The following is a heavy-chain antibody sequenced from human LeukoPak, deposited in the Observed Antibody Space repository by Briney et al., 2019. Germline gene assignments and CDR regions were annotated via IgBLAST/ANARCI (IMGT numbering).Heavy chain of an antibody. Sequence: GGSLRLSCAASGFTFSSYTMNWVRQAPGKGLEWVSSITSSGSYIYYADSVMGRFTISRDNTNNSLYLQMNSLRAEDTAVYYCARHVVAVGFDYWGQGTLVTVSS. CDR1: GFTFSSYT. CDR3: ARHVVAVGFDY. CDR2: ITSSGSYI. J-gene: IGHJ4*02. V-gene: IGHV3-21*01. D-gene: IGHD3-22*01.